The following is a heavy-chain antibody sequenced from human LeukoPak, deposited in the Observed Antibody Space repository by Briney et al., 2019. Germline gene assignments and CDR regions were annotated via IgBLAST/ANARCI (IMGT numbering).Heavy chain of an antibody. CDR1: GFTVRSDD. CDR3: AKEIFSGLLYIDY. V-gene: IGHV3-23*01. J-gene: IGHJ4*02. CDR2: ITDAVGST. D-gene: IGHD5-12*01. Sequence: GGSLRLSCAAFGFTVRSDDMNWVRQAPGKGLEWVSAITDAVGSTHYADSVKGRFTTSSDNSKNTVYLQMNSLRPEDMAVYYCAKEIFSGLLYIDYWGQGTLVTVSS.